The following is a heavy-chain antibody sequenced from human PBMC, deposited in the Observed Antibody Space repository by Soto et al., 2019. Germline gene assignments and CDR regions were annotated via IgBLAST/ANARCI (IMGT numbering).Heavy chain of an antibody. Sequence: SETLSLTCAVYGGSFSGYDWSWIRQPPGEGLEWSGEINHSGSTNYNPSLKSRVTISVDTSKNQFSLKLSSVTAADTAVYYCARVSYYGSGNSHWGQGTLVNVSS. CDR2: INHSGST. J-gene: IGHJ4*02. CDR3: ARVSYYGSGNSH. CDR1: GGSFSGYD. V-gene: IGHV4-34*01. D-gene: IGHD3-10*01.